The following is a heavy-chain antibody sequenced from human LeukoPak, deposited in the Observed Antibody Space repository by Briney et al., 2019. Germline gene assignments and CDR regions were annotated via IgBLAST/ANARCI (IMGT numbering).Heavy chain of an antibody. CDR3: TRRTATGLEGFDI. Sequence: SETLSLTCAVSGGSISSSNWWSWVRQPPGKGLEWIGEIYHEGSTSYNTSLMSRLAISIDKSMNQFSPKLSFVTAADTAVYYCTRRTATGLEGFDIWGQGTMVTVSS. V-gene: IGHV4-4*02. CDR2: IYHEGST. D-gene: IGHD1-1*01. J-gene: IGHJ3*02. CDR1: GGSISSSNW.